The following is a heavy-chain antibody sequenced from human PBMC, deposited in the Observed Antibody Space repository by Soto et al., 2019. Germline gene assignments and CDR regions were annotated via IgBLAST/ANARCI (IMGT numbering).Heavy chain of an antibody. CDR1: GYSFTSYW. CDR2: IDPSDSYT. Sequence: PGESLKISCKGSGYSFTSYWISWVRQMPGKGLEWMGRIDPSDSYTNYSPSFQGHVTISADKSISTAYLQWSSLKASDTAMYYCARLVDSSGYYRVSSSWGQGTLVTLSS. J-gene: IGHJ5*02. D-gene: IGHD3-22*01. V-gene: IGHV5-10-1*01. CDR3: ARLVDSSGYYRVSSS.